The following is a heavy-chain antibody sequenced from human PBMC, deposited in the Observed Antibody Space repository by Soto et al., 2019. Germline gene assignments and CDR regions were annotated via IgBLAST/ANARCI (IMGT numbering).Heavy chain of an antibody. V-gene: IGHV5-51*01. Sequence: GESLKISCKGSGYSFTSYWIGWVRQMPGKGLEWMGIIYPGDSDTRYSPSFQGQVTISADKSISTAYLQWSSLKASDTAMYYCARHVITIFGGPLAYYMDVWGKGTTVTVSS. CDR1: GYSFTSYW. J-gene: IGHJ6*03. CDR2: IYPGDSDT. D-gene: IGHD3-3*01. CDR3: ARHVITIFGGPLAYYMDV.